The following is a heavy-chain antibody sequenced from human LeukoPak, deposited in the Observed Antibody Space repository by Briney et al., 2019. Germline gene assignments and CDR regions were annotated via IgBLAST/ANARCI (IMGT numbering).Heavy chain of an antibody. CDR2: IYSGGTM. CDR3: ARPASGGLSEDY. V-gene: IGHV3-53*01. CDR1: GFNVSTRY. D-gene: IGHD3-10*01. J-gene: IGHJ4*02. Sequence: GGSLRLSCAASGFNVSTRYMSWVRQAPGKGLEWVSLIYSGGTMYYADSVKGRFTISRDNSKNMLYLQMNSLRADDTAVYYCARPASGGLSEDYWGQGTLVTVSS.